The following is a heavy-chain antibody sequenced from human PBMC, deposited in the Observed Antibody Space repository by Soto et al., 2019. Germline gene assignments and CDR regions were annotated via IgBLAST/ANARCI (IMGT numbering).Heavy chain of an antibody. CDR1: GVSISSSNW. V-gene: IGHV4-4*02. J-gene: IGHJ6*04. CDR2: IYHSGST. D-gene: IGHD3-16*01. CDR3: ASVGFMGGPTKTNYSYGRDV. Sequence: SETLSLTCAVSGVSISSSNWLSWVRQPPGKGLEWIGEIYHSGSTNYNPSLKSRVTISVDKSKNQFSLKLSSVTAADTAVYYWASVGFMGGPTKTNYSYGRDVGAKGPPVT.